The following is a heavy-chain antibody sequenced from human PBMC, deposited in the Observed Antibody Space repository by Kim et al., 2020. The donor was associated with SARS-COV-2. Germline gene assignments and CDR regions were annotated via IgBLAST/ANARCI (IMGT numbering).Heavy chain of an antibody. Sequence: SLKSRVTISVDTSKNQFSLKLSSVTAADTAVYYCARDRRLILGVGAYGMDVWGQGTTVTVSS. CDR3: ARDRRLILGVGAYGMDV. J-gene: IGHJ6*02. D-gene: IGHD3-3*01. V-gene: IGHV4-31*02.